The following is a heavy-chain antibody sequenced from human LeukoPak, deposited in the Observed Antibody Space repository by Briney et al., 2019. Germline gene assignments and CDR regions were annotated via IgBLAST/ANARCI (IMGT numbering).Heavy chain of an antibody. D-gene: IGHD1/OR15-1a*01. V-gene: IGHV4-39*07. CDR1: GGSISSSSYY. CDR3: ARYRTGLPDY. CDR2: IYYSGST. J-gene: IGHJ4*02. Sequence: SETLSLTCTVSGGSISSSSYYWGWIRQPPGKGLEWIGSIYYSGSTYYNPSLKSRVTISVDTSKNPFSLKLSSVTAADTAVYYCARYRTGLPDYWGQGTLVTVSS.